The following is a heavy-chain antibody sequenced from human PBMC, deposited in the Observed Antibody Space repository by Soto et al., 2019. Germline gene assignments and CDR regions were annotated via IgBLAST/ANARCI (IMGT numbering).Heavy chain of an antibody. V-gene: IGHV1-18*01. CDR1: GYTFTSYG. Sequence: ASVKVSCKASGYTFTSYGISWVRQAPGQGLEWMGWISAYNGNTNYAQKLQGRVTITADESTSTAYMELSSLRSEDTAVYYCAREGCTNGVCQHYYYYYGMDVWGQGTTVTVSS. J-gene: IGHJ6*02. CDR3: AREGCTNGVCQHYYYYYGMDV. D-gene: IGHD2-8*01. CDR2: ISAYNGNT.